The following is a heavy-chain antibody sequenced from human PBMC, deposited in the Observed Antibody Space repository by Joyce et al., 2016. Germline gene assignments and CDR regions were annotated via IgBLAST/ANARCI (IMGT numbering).Heavy chain of an antibody. Sequence: QVQLQESGPGLVKPSETLSLTCTVSGVSISIHDWSWIRQPPGKRLEWMGYIYYSGSTNYNPAPKSRVTMSGETSKYQCPLKLRSVSAADTAVYYCARGLGTPYGMDVWGQGTTVTVSS. J-gene: IGHJ6*02. V-gene: IGHV4-59*11. CDR3: ARGLGTPYGMDV. D-gene: IGHD7-27*01. CDR1: GVSISIHD. CDR2: IYYSGST.